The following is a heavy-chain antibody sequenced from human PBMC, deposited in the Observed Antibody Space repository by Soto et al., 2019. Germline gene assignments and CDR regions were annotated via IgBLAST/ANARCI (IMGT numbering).Heavy chain of an antibody. J-gene: IGHJ4*02. D-gene: IGHD6-13*01. CDR2: VYRPGST. V-gene: IGHV4-4*02. CDR1: GGSISTSNW. Sequence: QVQLQESGPGLVKPSGTLSLTCAVSGGSISTSNWWSWVRQPPGKGLEWIGEVYRPGSTSYNPSLKSLLTISVDKSKNQFSLKLTSVTAADTAVYYCARARATIAAAAIFDCWGQGTLVTVSS. CDR3: ARARATIAAAAIFDC.